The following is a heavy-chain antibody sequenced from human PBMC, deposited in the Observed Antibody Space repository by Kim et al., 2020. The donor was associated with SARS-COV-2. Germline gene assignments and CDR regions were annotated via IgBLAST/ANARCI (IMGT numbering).Heavy chain of an antibody. CDR1: GGSIGSYY. V-gene: IGHV4-59*13. CDR3: ARVSGGYGDLHFDY. D-gene: IGHD4-17*01. Sequence: SETLSLTCTVSGGSIGSYYWSWIRQPPGKGLEWIGYIYYSGSTNYNPSLKSRVTISVDTSKNQFSLKLSSVTAADTAVYYCARVSGGYGDLHFDYWGQGT. J-gene: IGHJ4*02. CDR2: IYYSGST.